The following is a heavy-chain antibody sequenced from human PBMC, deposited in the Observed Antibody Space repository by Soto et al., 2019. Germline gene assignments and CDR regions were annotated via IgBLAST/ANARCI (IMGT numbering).Heavy chain of an antibody. CDR3: ARGATVTQYDY. Sequence: LSLTCTVSGVSVSSGSFFWAWIRQPPGKGLEWIGFGSYSGTTNYKPSLKSRVTISVDTSRSQISLKVSSLTAADTAVYYCARGATVTQYDYWGQGTLVTVSS. D-gene: IGHD4-17*01. V-gene: IGHV4-61*01. J-gene: IGHJ4*02. CDR1: GVSVSSGSFF. CDR2: GSYSGTT.